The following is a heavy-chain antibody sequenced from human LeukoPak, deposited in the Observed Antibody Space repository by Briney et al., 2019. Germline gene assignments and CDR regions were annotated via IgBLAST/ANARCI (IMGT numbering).Heavy chain of an antibody. V-gene: IGHV4-59*08. J-gene: IGHJ3*02. CDR2: IYYSGST. CDR1: GGSISSYY. Sequence: SETVSLTCTVSGGSISSYYWSWIRQPPGKGLEWIGYIYYSGSTNYNPSLKSRVTISVDTSKNQFSLKLSSVTAADTAVYYCARKYDAFDIWGQGTMVTVSS. CDR3: ARKYDAFDI.